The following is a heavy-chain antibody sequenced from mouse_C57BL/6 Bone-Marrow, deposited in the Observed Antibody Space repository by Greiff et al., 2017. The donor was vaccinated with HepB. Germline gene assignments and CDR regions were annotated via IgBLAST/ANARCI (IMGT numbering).Heavy chain of an antibody. CDR1: GYTFTSYW. Sequence: QVQLQQPGAELVKPGASVKLSCKASGYTFTSYWMHWVKQRPGQGLEWIGMIHPNSGSTNYNEKFKSKATLTVDKSSSTAYLQLSSLTSEDSAVYYCAREGFFIRGVGGRGTAVTVSA. J-gene: IGHJ1*03. CDR2: IHPNSGST. CDR3: AREGFFIRGV. V-gene: IGHV1-64*01. D-gene: IGHD1-1*01.